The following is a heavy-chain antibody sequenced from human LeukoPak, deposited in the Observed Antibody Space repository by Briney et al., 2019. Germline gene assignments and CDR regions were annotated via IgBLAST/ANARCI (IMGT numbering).Heavy chain of an antibody. CDR2: ISGSGGSK. D-gene: IGHD6-13*01. CDR3: ATYSRSWYCFDY. Sequence: PGRSLRLSCAASGFTFSSDAMSWVRQAPGKGLEWVSAISGSGGSKYYADSVKGRFTISRDNSKNTLYLQMNSLRAEDTAVYYCATYSRSWYCFDYWGQGTLVTVSS. J-gene: IGHJ4*02. V-gene: IGHV3-23*01. CDR1: GFTFSSDA.